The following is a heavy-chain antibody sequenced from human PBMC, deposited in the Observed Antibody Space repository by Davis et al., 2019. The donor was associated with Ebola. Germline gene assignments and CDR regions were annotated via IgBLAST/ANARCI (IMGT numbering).Heavy chain of an antibody. V-gene: IGHV4-34*01. CDR2: INHSGST. CDR1: GGSFSGYY. Sequence: PSETLSLTCAVYGGSFSGYYWSWIRQPPGKGLEWIGEINHSGSTNYNPSLKSRVTISVDTSKNQFSLKLSSVTAADTAVYYCARAWDIVEVPAQFAGDYFDYWGQGTLVTVSS. CDR3: ARAWDIVEVPAQFAGDYFDY. D-gene: IGHD2-2*01. J-gene: IGHJ4*02.